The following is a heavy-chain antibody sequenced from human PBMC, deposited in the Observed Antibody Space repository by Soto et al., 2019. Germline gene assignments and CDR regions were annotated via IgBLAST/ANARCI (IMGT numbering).Heavy chain of an antibody. D-gene: IGHD2-15*01. Sequence: ASVKVSCKASGYTFTSYGISWVRQAPGQGLEWMGWISAYNGNTNYAQKLQGRVTMTTDTSTSTAYMELRSLRSDDTAVYYCASSPQRLGYCSGGSCYHDWFAPWGQGTLVTVSS. V-gene: IGHV1-18*01. CDR3: ASSPQRLGYCSGGSCYHDWFAP. CDR2: ISAYNGNT. J-gene: IGHJ5*02. CDR1: GYTFTSYG.